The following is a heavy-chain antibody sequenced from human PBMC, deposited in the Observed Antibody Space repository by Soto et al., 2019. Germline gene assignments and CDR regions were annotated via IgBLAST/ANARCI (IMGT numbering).Heavy chain of an antibody. CDR2: IFSNDEK. CDR3: ARITLYSSSWYEDY. J-gene: IGHJ4*02. V-gene: IGHV2-26*01. D-gene: IGHD6-13*01. Sequence: SGPTLVNPTETLTLTCTVSGFSLSNARMGVSWIRQPPGKALEWLAHIFSNDEKSYSTSLKSRLTISKDTSKSQVVLTMTNMDPVDTATYYCARITLYSSSWYEDYWGQGTLVTVSS. CDR1: GFSLSNARMG.